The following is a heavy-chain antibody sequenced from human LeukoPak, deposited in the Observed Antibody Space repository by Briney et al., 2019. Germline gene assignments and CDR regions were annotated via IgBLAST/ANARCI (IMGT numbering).Heavy chain of an antibody. CDR1: GGSISSYY. J-gene: IGHJ4*02. V-gene: IGHV4-59*01. CDR2: VYYSGSA. Sequence: KPSETLSLTCTVSGGSISSYYWSWIRQPPGKGVEWIGYVYYSGSAHYNPSLKSRVTISVDTSKNQFSLRVSSVTAADTAIYYRAGGTYYYFDYWGQGTLVTVSS. D-gene: IGHD1-26*01. CDR3: AGGTYYYFDY.